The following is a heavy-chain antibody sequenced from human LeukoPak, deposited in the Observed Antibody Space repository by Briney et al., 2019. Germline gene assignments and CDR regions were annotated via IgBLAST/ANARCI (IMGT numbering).Heavy chain of an antibody. V-gene: IGHV3-11*01. CDR3: VREVVVPAAIRAYYYYYGMDV. CDR2: ISSSGSTI. D-gene: IGHD2-2*02. Sequence: GGSLRLSCAASGFTFSDYYMSWIRQAPGKGLEWASYISSSGSTIYYADSVKGRFTISRDNAKNSLYLQTNSLRAEDTAVYYCVREVVVPAAIRAYYYYYGMDVWGQGTTVTVSS. J-gene: IGHJ6*02. CDR1: GFTFSDYY.